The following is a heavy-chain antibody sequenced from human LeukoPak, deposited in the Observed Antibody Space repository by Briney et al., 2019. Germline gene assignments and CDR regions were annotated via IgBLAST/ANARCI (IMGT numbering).Heavy chain of an antibody. CDR2: IYYSGST. J-gene: IGHJ4*02. V-gene: IGHV4-39*01. CDR3: ARRRTTVTMYFDY. Sequence: SETLSLTCTVSGGSISSSSYYWGWIRQPPGKGLEWIGSIYYSGSTYYNPSLKSRVTISVDTSKNQFSLKLSSVTAADTAVYYCARRRTTVTMYFDYWGQGTLVTVSS. D-gene: IGHD4-17*01. CDR1: GGSISSSSYY.